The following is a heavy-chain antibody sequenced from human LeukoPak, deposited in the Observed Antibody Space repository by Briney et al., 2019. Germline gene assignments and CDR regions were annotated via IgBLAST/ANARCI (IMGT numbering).Heavy chain of an antibody. Sequence: GGSLRLSCAASGFTFNNAWMSWVRQAPGKGLEWVGRIKSKTDGGTTDYAAPVKGRFTISRDDSKNTLYLQMNTLKTEDTAVYYCATLLMYYDFWSGYSKSPWGKGTTVTVSS. CDR3: ATLLMYYDFWSGYSKSP. J-gene: IGHJ6*04. CDR2: IKSKTDGGTT. CDR1: GFTFNNAW. V-gene: IGHV3-15*01. D-gene: IGHD3-3*01.